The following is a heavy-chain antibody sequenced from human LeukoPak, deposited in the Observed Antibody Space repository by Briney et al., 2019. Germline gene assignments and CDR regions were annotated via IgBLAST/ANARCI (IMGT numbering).Heavy chain of an antibody. V-gene: IGHV5-10-1*01. J-gene: IGHJ6*04. CDR1: GYSFTSYW. CDR3: ARQSLSTGYYYGMDV. D-gene: IGHD3-9*01. CDR2: IDPSDSYT. Sequence: GESLRIPCKGSGYSFTSYWISWVRQMPGKGLEWMGRIDPSDSYTNYSPSFQGHVTISADKSISTAYLQWSSLKASDTAMYYCARQSLSTGYYYGMDVWGKGTTVTVSS.